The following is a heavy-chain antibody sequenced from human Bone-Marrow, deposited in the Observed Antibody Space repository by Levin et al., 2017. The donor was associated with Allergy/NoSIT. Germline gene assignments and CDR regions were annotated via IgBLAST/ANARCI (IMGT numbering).Heavy chain of an antibody. CDR3: AKDVVFGTSSWALDY. D-gene: IGHD6-13*01. J-gene: IGHJ4*02. Sequence: SGGSLRLSCAASGFSFRSFGMHWVRQAPGKGLEWVAVISYDGNDKYYADSVKGRFTISRDNAKNTMYLQMNSLRTEDTAVYYCAKDVVFGTSSWALDYWGQGTLVTVSS. V-gene: IGHV3-30*18. CDR2: ISYDGNDK. CDR1: GFSFRSFG.